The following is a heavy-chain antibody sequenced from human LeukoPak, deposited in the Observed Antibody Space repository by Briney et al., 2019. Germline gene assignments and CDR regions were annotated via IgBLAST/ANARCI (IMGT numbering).Heavy chain of an antibody. CDR1: GGSISNYY. D-gene: IGHD2-2*01. CDR3: ARYGGYCSSTSCYPFDY. J-gene: IGHJ4*02. Sequence: SETLSLTCTVSGGSISNYYWSWIRQPPGKGLEWIGYIYYSGSTNYNPSLKSRVTISVDPSKNQFSLKLNSVTAADTAVYYCARYGGYCSSTSCYPFDYWGQGTLVTVSS. CDR2: IYYSGST. V-gene: IGHV4-59*08.